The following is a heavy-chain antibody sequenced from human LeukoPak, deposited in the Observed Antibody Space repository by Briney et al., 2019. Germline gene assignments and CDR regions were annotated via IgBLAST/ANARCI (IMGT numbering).Heavy chain of an antibody. Sequence: ASVKVSCKASGYTFTSYYMHWVRQAPGQGLEWMGIINPSGGSTSYAQKFQGRVTMTRDTSTSTVYMELSSLRSEDTAVYYCAKDYCSGGSCYSDQTHAFDIWGQGTMVTVSS. V-gene: IGHV1-46*03. D-gene: IGHD2-15*01. CDR2: INPSGGST. J-gene: IGHJ3*02. CDR1: GYTFTSYY. CDR3: AKDYCSGGSCYSDQTHAFDI.